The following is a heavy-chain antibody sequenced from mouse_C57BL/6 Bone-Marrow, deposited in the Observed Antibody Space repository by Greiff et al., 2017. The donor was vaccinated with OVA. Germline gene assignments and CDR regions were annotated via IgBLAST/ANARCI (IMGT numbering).Heavy chain of an antibody. Sequence: VKLMESGAELVKPGASVKISCKASGYAFSSYWMNWVKQRPGKGLEWIGQIYPGDGDTNYNGKFKGKATLTADKSSSTAYMQLSSLTSEDSAVYFCARRRYYGSWYFDVWGTGTTVTVSS. V-gene: IGHV1-80*01. CDR2: IYPGDGDT. D-gene: IGHD1-1*01. J-gene: IGHJ1*03. CDR3: ARRRYYGSWYFDV. CDR1: GYAFSSYW.